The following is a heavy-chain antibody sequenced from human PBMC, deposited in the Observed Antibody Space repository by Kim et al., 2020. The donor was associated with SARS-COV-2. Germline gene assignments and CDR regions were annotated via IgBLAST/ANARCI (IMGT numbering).Heavy chain of an antibody. D-gene: IGHD6-19*01. CDR3: TRDIVVAGVRFDP. Sequence: KYAQKLQGRVTMTIDTPTNAAYMELSSLRSDDTAVYYCTRDIVVAGVRFDPWGQGTLVTVSS. V-gene: IGHV1-18*01. J-gene: IGHJ5*02.